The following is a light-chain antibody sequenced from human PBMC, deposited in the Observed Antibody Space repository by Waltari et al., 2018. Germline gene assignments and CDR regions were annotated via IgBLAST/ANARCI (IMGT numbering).Light chain of an antibody. Sequence: EIVLTQSPSTLSLSPGERATLSCRASESVRTALAWYQQNPGQAPRLLIFGASNRAIGIPDRFSGGGSGTDFSLTISRLEPEDFAVYCCQHYVRLPVACGQGTKVDVK. CDR2: GAS. CDR1: ESVRTA. J-gene: IGKJ1*01. V-gene: IGKV3-20*01. CDR3: QHYVRLPVA.